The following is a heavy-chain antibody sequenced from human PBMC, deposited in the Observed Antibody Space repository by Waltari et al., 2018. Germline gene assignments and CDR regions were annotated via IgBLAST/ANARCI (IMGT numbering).Heavy chain of an antibody. CDR3: AKGRRGYGGYEDLFDY. Sequence: EVKLVESGGGLVQPGRSLRLSCAASGFTFDDYAMNWVRQATGKGLEWVSGISWNRGSIGYADSVKGRFTISRDNVKNSLYLQMNSLRAEDTALYYCAKGRRGYGGYEDLFDYWGHGTLVTVSS. J-gene: IGHJ4*01. V-gene: IGHV3-9*01. D-gene: IGHD5-12*01. CDR1: GFTFDDYA. CDR2: ISWNRGSI.